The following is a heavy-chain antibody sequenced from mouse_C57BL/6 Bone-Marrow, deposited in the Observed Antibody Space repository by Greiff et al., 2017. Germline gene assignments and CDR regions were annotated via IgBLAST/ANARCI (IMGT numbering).Heavy chain of an antibody. CDR2: IFPNSGSP. V-gene: IGHV1-64*01. Sequence: QVQLQQPGAELVKPGASVKLSCKASGYTFTSYWMNWVKQRPGQGLEWIGMIFPNSGSPTSNEKFKSKATLTVDKSSSTAYMQLSSLTSEDSAGYYCAREDSSGYLFAYWGQGTMVTVSA. J-gene: IGHJ3*01. CDR3: AREDSSGYLFAY. CDR1: GYTFTSYW. D-gene: IGHD3-2*02.